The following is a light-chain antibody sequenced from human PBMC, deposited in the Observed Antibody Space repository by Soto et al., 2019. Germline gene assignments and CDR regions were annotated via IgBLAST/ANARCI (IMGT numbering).Light chain of an antibody. CDR1: QSVGSN. V-gene: IGKV3-15*01. J-gene: IGKJ5*01. Sequence: EIVFTQFPATPFYSPGERATLSCRASQSVGSNLAWFQQKPGQAPRLLIYGSSTRATGVPARFSGSGSGADFTLTISNLQSEDFAVYYCQQYTNWPPITFGQGTRLEIK. CDR3: QQYTNWPPIT. CDR2: GSS.